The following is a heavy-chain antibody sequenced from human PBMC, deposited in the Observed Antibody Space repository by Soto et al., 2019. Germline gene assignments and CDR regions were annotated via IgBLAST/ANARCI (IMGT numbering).Heavy chain of an antibody. Sequence: GGSLRLSCAASGLTFSNYAMNWVRQAPGKGLEWVSAISVSDANTYYAASVEGRFTISRDDSKSIAYLQMNSLKTEDTAVYYCTRGVGGCSSTSCQIDYWGQGTLVTVSS. CDR3: TRGVGGCSSTSCQIDY. CDR1: GLTFSNYA. D-gene: IGHD2-2*01. CDR2: ISVSDANT. V-gene: IGHV3-23*01. J-gene: IGHJ4*02.